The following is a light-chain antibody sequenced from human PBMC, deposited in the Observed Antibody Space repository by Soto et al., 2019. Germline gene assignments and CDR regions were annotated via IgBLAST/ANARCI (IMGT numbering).Light chain of an antibody. V-gene: IGLV1-47*01. J-gene: IGLJ3*02. CDR2: RSD. Sequence: QSVLTQPPSASGTPGQRVTISCSGSSSNIGSTHVYWFQQLPGMAPKLLVYRSDQRPSGVPDRFSGSKSDTSASLAISGLRSEDEANYYCAAWDDSLSGWVFGGGTKVTVL. CDR3: AAWDDSLSGWV. CDR1: SSNIGSTH.